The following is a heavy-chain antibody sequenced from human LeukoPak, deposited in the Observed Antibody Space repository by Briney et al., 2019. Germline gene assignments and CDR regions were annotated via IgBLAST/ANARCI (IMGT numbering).Heavy chain of an antibody. CDR3: ARGERFLRYFDWLFHFDY. D-gene: IGHD3-9*01. J-gene: IGHJ4*02. V-gene: IGHV1-8*01. Sequence: ASVKVYCKASGYTFTSYDINWVRQATGQGLEWMGWMNPNSGNTGYAQKFQGRVTMTRNTSISTAYMELSSLSSEDTAVYYCARGERFLRYFDWLFHFDYWGQGTLVTVSS. CDR1: GYTFTSYD. CDR2: MNPNSGNT.